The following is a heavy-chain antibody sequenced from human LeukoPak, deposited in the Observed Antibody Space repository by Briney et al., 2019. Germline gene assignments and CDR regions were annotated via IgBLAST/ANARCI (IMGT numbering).Heavy chain of an antibody. Sequence: TESDESTRDYADFVKGRFTISRDNARNTVYLQINSLIAEDTVVYYCARGLRDRYGMDVWGQGTTVTVSS. D-gene: IGHD5-12*01. CDR3: ARGLRDRYGMDV. CDR2: TESDESTR. V-gene: IGHV3-74*01. J-gene: IGHJ6*02.